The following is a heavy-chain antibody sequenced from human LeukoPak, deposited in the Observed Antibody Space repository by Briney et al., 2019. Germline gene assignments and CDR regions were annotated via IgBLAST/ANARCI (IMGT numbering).Heavy chain of an antibody. J-gene: IGHJ3*02. D-gene: IGHD4-17*01. CDR3: ARDQGGVYGDRLDAFDI. CDR2: ISSSSSYI. Sequence: GGSLRLSCAASGFTFSSYSMNWVRQAPGKGLEWVSSISSSSSYIYYADSVKGRFTISRDNAKNSLYLQMNSLRAEDTAVYYCARDQGGVYGDRLDAFDIWGQGTMVTVSS. CDR1: GFTFSSYS. V-gene: IGHV3-21*01.